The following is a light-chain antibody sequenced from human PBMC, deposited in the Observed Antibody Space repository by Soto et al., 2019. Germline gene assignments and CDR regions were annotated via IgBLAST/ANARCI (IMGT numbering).Light chain of an antibody. CDR2: AAS. J-gene: IGKJ1*01. CDR3: QHYNSYSEA. CDR1: QDIRSD. Sequence: AIQMTQFPSSLSASLGDRVPITFRASQDIRSDLGWYQQRPGKAPKLLIYAASSLQSGVPSRFSGSGSGTDFTLTISSLQPEDFATYYCQHYNSYSEAFGQGTKVDIK. V-gene: IGKV1-6*01.